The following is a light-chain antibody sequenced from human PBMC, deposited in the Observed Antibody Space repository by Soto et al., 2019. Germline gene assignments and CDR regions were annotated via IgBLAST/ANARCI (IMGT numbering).Light chain of an antibody. V-gene: IGKV3-20*01. CDR2: GAS. CDR3: QQYGSSSWT. CDR1: QSVSSSY. Sequence: EIVLTQSPGTLSLSPGERATLSCRASQSVSSSYLAWYQQKPGQAPRLLIYGASSRATGIPDRFSGSGSETDLSLTISRLEPEDFAVYYCQQYGSSSWTFGQGPKVEIK. J-gene: IGKJ1*01.